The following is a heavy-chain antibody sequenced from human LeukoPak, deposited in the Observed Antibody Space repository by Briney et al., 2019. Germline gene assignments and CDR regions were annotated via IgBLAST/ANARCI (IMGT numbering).Heavy chain of an antibody. J-gene: IGHJ6*03. Sequence: VASVKVSCKASGGTFSSYAISWVRQAPGQGLEWMGGIIPIFGTANYAQKFQGRVTITTDESTSTAYMELSSLRSEDTAVYYCATRTTGDRYYYYYYMDVWGKGTTVTVSS. CDR2: IIPIFGTA. D-gene: IGHD1-1*01. CDR3: ATRTTGDRYYYYYYMDV. CDR1: GGTFSSYA. V-gene: IGHV1-69*05.